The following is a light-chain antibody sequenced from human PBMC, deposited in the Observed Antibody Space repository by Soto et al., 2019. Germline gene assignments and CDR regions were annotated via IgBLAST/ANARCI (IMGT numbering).Light chain of an antibody. CDR3: QHRSNWLT. CDR2: GAS. CDR1: QSVSSY. Sequence: EIVLTQSPAALSLSPGERATLSCRASQSVSSYLAWYQQKPGQAPRLLIYGASYRATGIPARFTGSGSGTDFTLTISSLEPEDFAVYYCQHRSNWLTFGGGTKVDIK. V-gene: IGKV3-11*01. J-gene: IGKJ4*01.